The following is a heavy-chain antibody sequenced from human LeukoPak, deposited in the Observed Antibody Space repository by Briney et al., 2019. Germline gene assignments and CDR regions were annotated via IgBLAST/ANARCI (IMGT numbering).Heavy chain of an antibody. V-gene: IGHV3-30*18. CDR1: GFTFSSYG. Sequence: GRSLRLSCAASGFTFSSYGMHWVRQAPGKGLEWVAVISYDGSNKYYADSVKGRFTISRDNSKNALYLQMNSLRAEDTAVYYCAKRSGGSCCPPSSFDYWGQGTLVTVSS. CDR2: ISYDGSNK. J-gene: IGHJ4*02. D-gene: IGHD2-15*01. CDR3: AKRSGGSCCPPSSFDY.